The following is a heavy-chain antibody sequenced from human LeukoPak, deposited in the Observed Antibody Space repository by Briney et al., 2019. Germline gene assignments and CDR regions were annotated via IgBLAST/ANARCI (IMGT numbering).Heavy chain of an antibody. CDR1: GYSFTTYW. D-gene: IGHD1-1*01. Sequence: GESLKISCKGSGYSFTTYWIGWVRQMPGKGLEWMGTIYPGDSDTRYSPSFQGQVTISADKSINTAYVQWSSLKASDAAMYYCARHVSGTWNSFDYWGWGTLVTVS. CDR2: IYPGDSDT. CDR3: ARHVSGTWNSFDY. V-gene: IGHV5-51*01. J-gene: IGHJ4*02.